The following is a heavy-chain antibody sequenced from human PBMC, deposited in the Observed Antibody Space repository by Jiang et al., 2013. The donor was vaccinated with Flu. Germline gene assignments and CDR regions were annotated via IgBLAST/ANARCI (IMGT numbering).Heavy chain of an antibody. Sequence: ANYAQKFQGRVTITADESTSTAYMELSSLRSEDTAVYYCARDRGDYWGQGTLVTVSS. D-gene: IGHD3-10*01. J-gene: IGHJ4*02. CDR3: ARDRGDY. V-gene: IGHV1-69*01. CDR2: A.